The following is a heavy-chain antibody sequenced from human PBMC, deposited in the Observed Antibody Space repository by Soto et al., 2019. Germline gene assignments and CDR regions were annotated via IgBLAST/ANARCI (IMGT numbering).Heavy chain of an antibody. CDR2: IYSGGST. CDR3: ARVRFRPLAAAAPFDY. V-gene: IGHV3-66*01. Sequence: GGSLRLSCAASGFTVSSNYMSWVRQAPGKGLEWVSVIYSGGSTYYADSVKGRFTISRDNSKNTLYLQMNSLRAEDTAVYYCARVRFRPLAAAAPFDYWGQGTLVTVSS. CDR1: GFTVSSNY. D-gene: IGHD6-13*01. J-gene: IGHJ4*02.